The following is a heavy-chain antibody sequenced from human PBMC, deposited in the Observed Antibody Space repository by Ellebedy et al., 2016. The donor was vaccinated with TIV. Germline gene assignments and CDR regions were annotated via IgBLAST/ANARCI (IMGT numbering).Heavy chain of an antibody. CDR3: ARAGRGDYSDYFDP. V-gene: IGHV4-59*01. CDR2: IYYSGST. J-gene: IGHJ5*02. Sequence: MPSETLSLTCTVSGGSISSYYWSWIRQPPGKGLEWIGYIYYSGSTNYNPSLQSRVTTSVDTSRTRFSLKLSSVTAADTAVYYCARAGRGDYSDYFDPWGQGTLVTVSS. CDR1: GGSISSYY. D-gene: IGHD4-17*01.